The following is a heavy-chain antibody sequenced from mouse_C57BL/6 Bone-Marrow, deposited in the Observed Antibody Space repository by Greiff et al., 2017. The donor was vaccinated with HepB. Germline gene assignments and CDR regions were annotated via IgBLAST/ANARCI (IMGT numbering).Heavy chain of an antibody. CDR1: GFTFSDYG. CDR2: ISSGSSTI. CDR3: ARPITTVVALDY. V-gene: IGHV5-17*01. D-gene: IGHD1-1*01. Sequence: EVQLQESGGGLVKPGGSLKLSCAASGFTFSDYGMHWVRQAPEKGLEWVAYISSGSSTIYYADTVKGRFTISRDNAKNTLFLQMTSLRSEDTAMYYCARPITTVVALDYWGQGTTLTVSS. J-gene: IGHJ2*01.